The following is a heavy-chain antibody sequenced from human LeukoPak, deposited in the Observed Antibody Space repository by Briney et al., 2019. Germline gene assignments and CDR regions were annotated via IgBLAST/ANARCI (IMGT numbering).Heavy chain of an antibody. V-gene: IGHV4-34*01. CDR3: ARHVAVAGNYFDP. D-gene: IGHD6-19*01. Sequence: PSETLSLTCAVYGGSFSGYYWSWIRQPPGKGLEWIGEINHSGSTNYNPSLKSRVTISVDTSKNQFSLKLNSVTAADTAVYYCARHVAVAGNYFDPWGQGTLVTVSS. CDR1: GGSFSGYY. CDR2: INHSGST. J-gene: IGHJ5*02.